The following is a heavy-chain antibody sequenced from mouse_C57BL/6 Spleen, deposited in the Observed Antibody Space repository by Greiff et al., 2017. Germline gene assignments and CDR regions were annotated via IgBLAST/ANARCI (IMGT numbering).Heavy chain of an antibody. CDR1: GYTFTSYW. D-gene: IGHD1-1*01. J-gene: IGHJ2*01. CDR3: ARETTVVGGDYFDY. CDR2: IDPSDSYT. Sequence: VQLQQPGAELVMPGASVKLSCKASGYTFTSYWMHWVKQRPGQGLEWIGEIDPSDSYTNYNQKFKGKSTLTVDKSSSTAYMQLSSLTSEDSAVYDCARETTVVGGDYFDYWGQGTTLTVSS. V-gene: IGHV1-69*01.